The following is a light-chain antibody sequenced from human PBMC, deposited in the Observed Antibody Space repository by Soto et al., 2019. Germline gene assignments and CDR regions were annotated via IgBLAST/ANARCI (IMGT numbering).Light chain of an antibody. J-gene: IGKJ2*01. CDR3: QQRSNWPPLYT. CDR2: DAS. V-gene: IGKV3-11*01. CDR1: QSVSSY. Sequence: EIVLTQSPATLSLSPGERATLSCRASQSVSSYLAWYQQKPGQAPRLLIYDASNRATGIPARFSGSGYGTDFTLTISSLAPEDFAVYYCQQRSNWPPLYTFGQGTKLEIK.